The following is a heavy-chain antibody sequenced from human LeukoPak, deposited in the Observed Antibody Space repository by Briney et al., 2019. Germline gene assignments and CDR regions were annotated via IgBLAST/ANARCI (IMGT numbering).Heavy chain of an antibody. CDR3: ATNVRRYSSGWYPGDFDY. CDR2: FDPEDGET. V-gene: IGHV1-24*01. D-gene: IGHD6-19*01. Sequence: ASVKVSCKVSGYTFTELSMHWVRQAPGKGLEWMGGFDPEDGETIYAQKFQGRVTMTEDTSTDTAYMELSSLRSEDAAVYYCATNVRRYSSGWYPGDFDYWGQRTLVTVSS. J-gene: IGHJ4*02. CDR1: GYTFTELS.